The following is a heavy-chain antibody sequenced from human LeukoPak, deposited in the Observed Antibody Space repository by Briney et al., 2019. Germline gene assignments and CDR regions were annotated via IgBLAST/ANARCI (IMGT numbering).Heavy chain of an antibody. V-gene: IGHV3-53*01. CDR1: GFTFDDYT. J-gene: IGHJ4*02. Sequence: GGSLRLSCAASGFTFDDYTMHWVRQAPGKGLEWVSVIYSGGSTYYADSVKGRFTISRDNSKNTLYLQMSSLRAEDTAVYYCARGVLWESVDYWGQGTLVTVSS. D-gene: IGHD1-26*01. CDR2: IYSGGST. CDR3: ARGVLWESVDY.